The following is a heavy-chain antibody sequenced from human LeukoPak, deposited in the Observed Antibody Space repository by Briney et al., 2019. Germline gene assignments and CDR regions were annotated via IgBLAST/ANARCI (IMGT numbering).Heavy chain of an antibody. V-gene: IGHV3-21*01. CDR2: ISSSSSYI. Sequence: PGGSLRLSCAASGFTFSSYSMNWVRQAPGKGLEWVSSISSSSSYIYYADSVKGRFTISRDNAENSLYLQMNSLRAEDTAVYYCARDFPGTAGYAFDIWGQGTMVTVSS. J-gene: IGHJ3*02. CDR1: GFTFSSYS. CDR3: ARDFPGTAGYAFDI. D-gene: IGHD6-19*01.